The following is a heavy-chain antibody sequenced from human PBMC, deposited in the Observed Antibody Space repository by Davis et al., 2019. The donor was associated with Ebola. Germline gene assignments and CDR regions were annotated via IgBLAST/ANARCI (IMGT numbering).Heavy chain of an antibody. CDR2: ISSSGSTI. Sequence: GESLKISCAASGFTFSSYWMSWVRQAPGKGLEWVSYISSSGSTIYYADSVKGRFTISRDNAKHSLYLHIHSLRAESTAVYSCARDTYYYGFDYWGQGTLVTVSS. J-gene: IGHJ4*02. CDR1: GFTFSSYW. V-gene: IGHV3-48*04. D-gene: IGHD3-10*01. CDR3: ARDTYYYGFDY.